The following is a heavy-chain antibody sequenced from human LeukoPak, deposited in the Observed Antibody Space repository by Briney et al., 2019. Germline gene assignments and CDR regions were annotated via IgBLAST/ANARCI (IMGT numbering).Heavy chain of an antibody. CDR2: IIPIFGTA. Sequence: ASVKVSCKASGGTFSSYAISWVRHAPGQGLEWMGVIIPIFGTANYAQKFQGRVTITTDESTSTAYMELSSLRSEDPAVYYCARGRVVPAATYYFHYWGQGPLVTVSS. D-gene: IGHD2-2*01. CDR3: ARGRVVPAATYYFHY. J-gene: IGHJ4*02. V-gene: IGHV1-69*05. CDR1: GGTFSSYA.